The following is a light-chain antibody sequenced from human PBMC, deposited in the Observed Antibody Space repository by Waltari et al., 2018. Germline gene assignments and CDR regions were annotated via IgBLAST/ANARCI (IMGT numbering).Light chain of an antibody. CDR3: QMYVRLPVT. V-gene: IGKV3-20*01. CDR1: QSVGRS. CDR2: DAS. J-gene: IGKJ1*01. Sequence: EIVLTQSPGTLSWSPGARGTLSCMASQSVGRSLGWYQQKHGQAPRLLIYDASTRATGTPDRFSGGGSGTDFSLTISRLEPEDFAVYYCQMYVRLPVTFGQGTKVEI.